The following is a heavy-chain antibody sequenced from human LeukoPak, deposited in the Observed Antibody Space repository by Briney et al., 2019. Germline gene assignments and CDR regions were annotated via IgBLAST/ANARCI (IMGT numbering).Heavy chain of an antibody. Sequence: SETLSLTCTVSGGSISSSSYYWGWIRQPPGKGLEWIGSIYYSGSTYYNPSLKSRVTISVDTSKNQFSLKLSSVTAADTAVYYCARLSGSYYDAFDIWGQGTMVTVSS. V-gene: IGHV4-39*01. D-gene: IGHD1-26*01. J-gene: IGHJ3*02. CDR2: IYYSGST. CDR3: ARLSGSYYDAFDI. CDR1: GGSISSSSYY.